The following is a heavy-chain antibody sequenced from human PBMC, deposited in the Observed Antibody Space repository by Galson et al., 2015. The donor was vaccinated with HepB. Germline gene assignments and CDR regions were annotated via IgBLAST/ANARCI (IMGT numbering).Heavy chain of an antibody. CDR1: GFSLSTKGMC. Sequence: PALVKPTQTLTLPCTFSGFSLSTKGMCVSWIRQPPGKSLEFLARIDWENNKYYSTSLKTRPTVSRDTSKNQVVLTMTNMDPVDTATYFCARNKQWLVPNYVYYYGMDVWGQGTTVTVS. D-gene: IGHD6-19*01. J-gene: IGHJ6*02. CDR2: IDWENNK. V-gene: IGHV2-70*11. CDR3: ARNKQWLVPNYVYYYGMDV.